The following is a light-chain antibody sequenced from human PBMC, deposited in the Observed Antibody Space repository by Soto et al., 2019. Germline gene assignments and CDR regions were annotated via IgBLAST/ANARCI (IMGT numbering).Light chain of an antibody. Sequence: EIVLTQSPGTLSLSPGERATLSCRASQSVSSSYLAWYQQKPGQAPRLLIYGASSRATGIPDRFSGSGSGTAFTLTISRLEPEDFAVYSCQQYGSSFIFGGGTKV. V-gene: IGKV3-20*01. CDR2: GAS. CDR3: QQYGSSFI. J-gene: IGKJ4*01. CDR1: QSVSSSY.